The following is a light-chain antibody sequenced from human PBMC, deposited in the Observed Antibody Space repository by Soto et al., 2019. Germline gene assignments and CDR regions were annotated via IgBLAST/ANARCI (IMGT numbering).Light chain of an antibody. CDR3: QQSYSTPPT. CDR1: QSISSY. J-gene: IGKJ1*01. V-gene: IGKV1-39*01. Sequence: DIQMTQSPSSLSASVGDRVTITCRASQSISSYLNWYQQKPGKAPKLLIYAAPSLQSGVPSRFSGSGSGTDFTLTISSLQPEDFATYYCQQSYSTPPTFGQGTK. CDR2: AAP.